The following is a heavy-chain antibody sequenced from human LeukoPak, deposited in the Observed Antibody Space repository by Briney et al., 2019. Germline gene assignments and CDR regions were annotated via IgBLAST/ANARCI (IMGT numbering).Heavy chain of an antibody. CDR2: FDPEDGET. Sequence: ASVKVSCKVSGYTLTELSMHWVRQAPGKGLEWMGGFDPEDGETIYAQKFQGRVTMTEDTSTDTAYMELSSLRSEDTAVYYCAKGRSRTMVRGNNWFDPWGQGTLVTVSS. V-gene: IGHV1-24*01. D-gene: IGHD3-10*01. CDR1: GYTLTELS. CDR3: AKGRSRTMVRGNNWFDP. J-gene: IGHJ5*02.